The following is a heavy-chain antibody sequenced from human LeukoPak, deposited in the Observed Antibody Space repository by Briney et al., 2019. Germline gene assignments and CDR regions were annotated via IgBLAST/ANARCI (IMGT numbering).Heavy chain of an antibody. CDR3: ARERGLLRGDASDI. CDR1: GVSFSSYY. D-gene: IGHD5-12*01. CDR2: IYSSGNT. J-gene: IGHJ3*02. Sequence: KPSETLSLTCTVSGVSFSSYYWTWIRQPAGKGLEWIGRIYSSGNTNYNPSLESRVTMSIDTSKNQFSLKLTSVTAADTAVYYCARERGLLRGDASDIWGQGTMVTVSS. V-gene: IGHV4-4*07.